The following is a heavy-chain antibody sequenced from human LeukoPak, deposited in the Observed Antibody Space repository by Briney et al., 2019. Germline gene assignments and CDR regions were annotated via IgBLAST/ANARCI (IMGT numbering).Heavy chain of an antibody. CDR1: GFPFSSYA. V-gene: IGHV3-64D*09. J-gene: IGHJ6*02. CDR2: ISDSGGST. CDR3: VRGYSFGPYGMDV. D-gene: IGHD2-15*01. Sequence: GGSLRLSCSASGFPFSSYAMHWVRQAPGKGLEYVSAISDSGGSTYYAGSVKGRFTISRDNSKNTLYLQMSSLRAEDTTVYFCVRGYSFGPYGMDVWGQGTTVTVSS.